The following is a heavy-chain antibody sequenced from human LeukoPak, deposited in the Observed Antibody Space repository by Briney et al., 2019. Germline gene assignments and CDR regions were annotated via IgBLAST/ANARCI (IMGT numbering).Heavy chain of an antibody. CDR1: GGPISCYY. V-gene: IGHV4-59*13. Sequence: SETLSLTCSVCGGPISCYYWSWIRQPPEKGLEWIGYNKYSGSPIYNPSLQRRVTLSVATSKNQFSLKLSSVTAADTAVYYCARFQYYYDSSSRYMDVWGKGTTVTVSS. J-gene: IGHJ6*03. D-gene: IGHD3-22*01. CDR3: ARFQYYYDSSSRYMDV. CDR2: NKYSGSP.